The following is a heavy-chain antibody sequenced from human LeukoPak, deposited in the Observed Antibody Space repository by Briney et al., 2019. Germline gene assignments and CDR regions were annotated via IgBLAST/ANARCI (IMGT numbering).Heavy chain of an antibody. CDR3: TSRVVVPAAISDY. V-gene: IGHV3-53*01. CDR2: VYSGGTT. CDR1: GFTVSSKH. Sequence: PGGSLRLSCAASGFTVSSKHMTWVRQAPGKGLEWVSVVYSGGTTYYADSVKSRFSIFKDNSNNTLYLQMNSLRAEDTAVYYCTSRVVVPAAISDYWGQGTLVTVSS. J-gene: IGHJ4*02. D-gene: IGHD2-2*01.